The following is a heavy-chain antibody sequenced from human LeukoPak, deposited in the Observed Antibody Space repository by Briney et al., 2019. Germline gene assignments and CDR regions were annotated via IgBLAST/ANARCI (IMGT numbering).Heavy chain of an antibody. D-gene: IGHD3-9*01. Sequence: GGSLRLSCSASGFTFSSYAMSWVRQAPGKGLEWVSAISGSGGSTYYADSVKGRFTISRDNSKNTLYLQMNSLRAEDTAVYYCAKGYDILTGYQSWFDPWGQGTLVTVSS. CDR3: AKGYDILTGYQSWFDP. CDR2: ISGSGGST. V-gene: IGHV3-23*01. CDR1: GFTFSSYA. J-gene: IGHJ5*02.